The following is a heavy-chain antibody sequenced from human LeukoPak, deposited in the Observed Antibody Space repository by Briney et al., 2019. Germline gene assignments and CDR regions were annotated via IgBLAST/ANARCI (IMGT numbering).Heavy chain of an antibody. CDR2: IFHSGST. J-gene: IGHJ3*02. D-gene: IGHD3-10*01. Sequence: NASETLSLTCAVSGGSISSNNWWSWVRQPPGKGLEWIGEIFHSGSTNYNPSLKSRVTISVDKSKNQFSLKLNSVTAADTAVYYCARGSVTMVRGVIIMDAFDIWGQGTMVTVSS. CDR1: GGSISSNNW. V-gene: IGHV4-4*02. CDR3: ARGSVTMVRGVIIMDAFDI.